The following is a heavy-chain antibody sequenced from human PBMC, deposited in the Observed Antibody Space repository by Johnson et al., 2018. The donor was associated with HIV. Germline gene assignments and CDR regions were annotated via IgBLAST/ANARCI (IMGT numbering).Heavy chain of an antibody. Sequence: VQLVESGGVLVQPGGSLRLSCAASGFIFSSYAMHWVRQGPGKRLAWVAVISYDGSNKYYADSVKGRFTISRDNSKNTLYLQMNSLRAEDTAVYYCARVGGYSIAAPSDAFDIWGQGTMVTVSS. CDR3: ARVGGYSIAAPSDAFDI. CDR1: GFIFSSYA. V-gene: IGHV3-30-3*01. CDR2: ISYDGSNK. J-gene: IGHJ3*02. D-gene: IGHD6-6*01.